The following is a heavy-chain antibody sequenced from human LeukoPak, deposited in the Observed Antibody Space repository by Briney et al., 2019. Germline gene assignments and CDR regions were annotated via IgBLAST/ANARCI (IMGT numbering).Heavy chain of an antibody. Sequence: PGGSLRLSCAASGFTFSSYSMNWVRQAPGKGLEWVSYISSSSSTIYYADSVKGRFTISRVNAKNSLYLQMNSLRAEDTAVYYCARDGRSGSDYFDYWGQGTLVTVSS. J-gene: IGHJ4*02. CDR1: GFTFSSYS. D-gene: IGHD1-26*01. CDR2: ISSSSSTI. V-gene: IGHV3-48*01. CDR3: ARDGRSGSDYFDY.